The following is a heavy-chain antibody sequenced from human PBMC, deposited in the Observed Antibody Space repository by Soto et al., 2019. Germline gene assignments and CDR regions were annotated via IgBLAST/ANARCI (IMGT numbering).Heavy chain of an antibody. J-gene: IGHJ4*02. V-gene: IGHV1-69*13. CDR3: ARPQGRDGYRTDY. CDR1: GGTFSSYG. Sequence: SVKVSCKASGGTFSSYGFSWVRQAPGQGLEWMGGTIPMYGTVSYAQKFQGRVTITADESTSTVYMELSSLRSEDTAVYYCARPQGRDGYRTDYWGQGTLVTVSS. D-gene: IGHD5-12*01. CDR2: TIPMYGTV.